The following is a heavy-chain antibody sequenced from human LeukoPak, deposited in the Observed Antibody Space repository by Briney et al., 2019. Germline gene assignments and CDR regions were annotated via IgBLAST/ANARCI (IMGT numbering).Heavy chain of an antibody. CDR1: GLTFRNYW. CDR3: VSWSGKYYVTSEIPANS. D-gene: IGHD3-10*02. CDR2: ISEDGSNK. Sequence: GGSLRLSCAASGLTFRNYWMSWIRQAPGKGLEWAAHISEDGSNKYYVDSVKDRFTISRDNAKNSLYLQMNSLRVEDTAVYYCVSWSGKYYVTSEIPANSWGQGTLVTVSS. J-gene: IGHJ4*02. V-gene: IGHV3-7*01.